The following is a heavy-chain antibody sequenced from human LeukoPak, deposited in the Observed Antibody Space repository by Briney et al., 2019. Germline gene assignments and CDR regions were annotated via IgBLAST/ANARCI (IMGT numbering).Heavy chain of an antibody. D-gene: IGHD5-24*01. Sequence: SETLSLTCTVSGGSISSYYWSWIRQPPGKGLEWIGYIYYSGSTNYNPSLKSRVTISVDTSKNQFSLKLSSVTAADTAVYYCARHDGYASFDYWGQGTLVTVSS. CDR3: ARHDGYASFDY. CDR2: IYYSGST. J-gene: IGHJ4*02. CDR1: GGSISSYY. V-gene: IGHV4-59*08.